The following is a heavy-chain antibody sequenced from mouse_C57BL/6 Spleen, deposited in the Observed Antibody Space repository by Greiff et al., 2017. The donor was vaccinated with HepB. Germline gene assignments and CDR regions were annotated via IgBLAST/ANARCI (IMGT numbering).Heavy chain of an antibody. Sequence: VQLQQPGAELVKPGASVKLSCKASGYTFTSYWMHWVKQRPGRGLEWIGRIDPNSGGTKYNEKFKSKAKLTVDKPSSTAYMQLSSLTSEDSAVYYCAAPAGYSHYYAMDYWGQGTSVTVSS. J-gene: IGHJ4*01. CDR3: AAPAGYSHYYAMDY. V-gene: IGHV1-72*01. D-gene: IGHD1-2*01. CDR2: IDPNSGGT. CDR1: GYTFTSYW.